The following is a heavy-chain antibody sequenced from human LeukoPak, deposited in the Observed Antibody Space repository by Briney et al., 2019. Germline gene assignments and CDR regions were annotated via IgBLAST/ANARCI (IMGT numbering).Heavy chain of an antibody. J-gene: IGHJ4*02. V-gene: IGHV3-15*01. D-gene: IGHD1-26*01. CDR1: GFAFSGAW. CDR3: TSHLWTDKRYYTDLGY. Sequence: PGGSLSLSCAASGFAFSGAWMNWVRQAPGKGLEWVGRIKTKSDGETTNYAEPVKGRFTISRDDSKDMLYLVMHSLRTEDTAVYYCTSHLWTDKRYYTDLGYWGRGTLVTVSS. CDR2: IKTKSDGETT.